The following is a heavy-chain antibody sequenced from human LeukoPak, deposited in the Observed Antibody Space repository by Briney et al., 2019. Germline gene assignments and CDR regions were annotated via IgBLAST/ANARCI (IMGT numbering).Heavy chain of an antibody. CDR1: GFTFSDYY. D-gene: IGHD1-1*01. V-gene: IGHV3-11*04. CDR2: FSVSDQTT. J-gene: IGHJ3*01. CDR3: VRCTFVLHKRCSAFDV. Sequence: TGGSLRLSCEASGFTFSDYYMSWIRQAPGKGLEWVSGFSVSDQTTHYADSVKGRFTISRDNAKNSLFLQMNSLRAEDTAVYYCVRCTFVLHKRCSAFDVWGQGTMVTVSA.